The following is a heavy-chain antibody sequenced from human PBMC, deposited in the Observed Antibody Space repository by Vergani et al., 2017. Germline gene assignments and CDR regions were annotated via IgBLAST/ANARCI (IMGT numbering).Heavy chain of an antibody. CDR3: ARGVGGYSHGYSFDH. CDR1: GGIFSTYA. CDR2: TIPMFGTE. Sequence: QVQLVQSGAEVKKPGSSVKVSCKASGGIFSTYAFSWVRQAPGQGLEWLGGTIPMFGTEKYTQKFQGRVTLFADESTDTAYMELTSLRYEDTAVYYCARGVGGYSHGYSFDHWGQGTMVTVSS. D-gene: IGHD5-24*01. J-gene: IGHJ4*02. V-gene: IGHV1-69*12.